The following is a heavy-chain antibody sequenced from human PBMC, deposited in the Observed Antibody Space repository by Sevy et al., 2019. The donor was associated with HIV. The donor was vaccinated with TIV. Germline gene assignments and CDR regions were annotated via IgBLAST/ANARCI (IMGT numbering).Heavy chain of an antibody. Sequence: GGSLRLSCAASGFTFSGSAMHWVRQASGKGLVWVGRIRSKANSYATAYSASVKGRFTISRDHSKNTAYLQMNSLKTEDTAVYYCTRPVLSNWFDPWGQGTLVTVSS. J-gene: IGHJ5*02. D-gene: IGHD3-10*01. CDR3: TRPVLSNWFDP. CDR2: IRSKANSYAT. CDR1: GFTFSGSA. V-gene: IGHV3-73*01.